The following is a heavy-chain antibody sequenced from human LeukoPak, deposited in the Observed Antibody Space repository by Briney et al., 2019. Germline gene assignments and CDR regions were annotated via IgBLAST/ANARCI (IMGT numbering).Heavy chain of an antibody. V-gene: IGHV3-30-3*01. J-gene: IGHJ5*02. CDR2: ISYDGSNK. CDR3: VRDPFWSGNES. Sequence: PGGSLRLSCAASGFTFSSYAMHWVRQAPGKGLEWVAVISYDGSNKYYADSVKGRFTISRDNSKNTLYPQMNSLRAEDTAVYYCVRDPFWSGNESWGQGTLVTVSS. D-gene: IGHD3-3*01. CDR1: GFTFSSYA.